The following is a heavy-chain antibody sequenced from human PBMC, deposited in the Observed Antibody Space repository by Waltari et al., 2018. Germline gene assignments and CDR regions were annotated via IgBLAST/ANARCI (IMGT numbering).Heavy chain of an antibody. J-gene: IGHJ6*02. D-gene: IGHD2-21*01. Sequence: QVQLVQSGAEVKKPGASVKVSCKASGYTFISYDINWVRQVTGQGLEWMGWRNPNSGNTGYAQKFQGRVTMTRNTSISTAYMELSSLRSEDTAVYYCARVRSGLWVSNYYGMDVWGQGTTVTVSS. V-gene: IGHV1-8*01. CDR1: GYTFISYD. CDR3: ARVRSGLWVSNYYGMDV. CDR2: RNPNSGNT.